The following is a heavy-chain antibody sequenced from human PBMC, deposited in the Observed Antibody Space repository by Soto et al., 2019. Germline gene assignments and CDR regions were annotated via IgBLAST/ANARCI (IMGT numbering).Heavy chain of an antibody. Sequence: SETLSLTCTVSGGSISSYYWSWIRQPPGKGLEWIGYIYYSGSTNYNPSLKSRVTISVDTSKNQFSLKLSSVTAADTAVYYCARCPSTVVTVYFDLWGRGTLVTVSS. CDR1: GGSISSYY. V-gene: IGHV4-59*08. CDR2: IYYSGST. CDR3: ARCPSTVVTVYFDL. D-gene: IGHD4-17*01. J-gene: IGHJ2*01.